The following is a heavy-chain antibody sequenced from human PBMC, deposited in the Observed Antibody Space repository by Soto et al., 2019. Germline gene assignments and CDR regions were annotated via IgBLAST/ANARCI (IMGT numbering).Heavy chain of an antibody. J-gene: IGHJ6*02. CDR2: TIPIFGTA. D-gene: IGHD2-15*01. CDR3: ARKKPIPYCSGGSCYSRRYYYYGMDV. CDR1: GGTFSSYA. Sequence: ASVKVSCKASGGTFSSYAISWVRQAPGQGLEWMGGTIPIFGTANYAQKFQGRVTITADESTSTAYMELSSLRSEDTAVYYCARKKPIPYCSGGSCYSRRYYYYGMDVWGQGTTVTVSS. V-gene: IGHV1-69*13.